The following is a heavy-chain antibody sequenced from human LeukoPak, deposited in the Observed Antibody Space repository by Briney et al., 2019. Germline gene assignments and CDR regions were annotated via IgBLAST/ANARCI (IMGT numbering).Heavy chain of an antibody. CDR2: IKEDGSEK. CDR1: EFTFSYYW. J-gene: IGHJ4*02. D-gene: IGHD3-9*01. Sequence: GGSLRLSCVVSEFTFSYYWMSWVRQAPGKGLEWVANIKEDGSEKYYVDSVKGRFTISRDNAKNSLYLQMNSLTAEDTAVYYCAKGRYYNILTGYYVRRGLDYWGQGTLVTVSS. V-gene: IGHV3-7*01. CDR3: AKGRYYNILTGYYVRRGLDY.